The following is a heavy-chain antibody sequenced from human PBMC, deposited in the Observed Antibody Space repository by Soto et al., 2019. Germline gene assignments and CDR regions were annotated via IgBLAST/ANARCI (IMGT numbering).Heavy chain of an antibody. CDR3: ARGNPFNYAGFDV. D-gene: IGHD3-16*01. V-gene: IGHV1-8*01. J-gene: IGHJ6*02. CDR1: GYTFSGFD. Sequence: ASVKVSCKASGYTFSGFDINWLRQASGQGPEWMGWMNAKSGDTFFAQRFQGKFNMTWDTSLSTAYMEVGSLTSDDTAMHYCARGNPFNYAGFDVWGQGTTVTVSS. CDR2: MNAKSGDT.